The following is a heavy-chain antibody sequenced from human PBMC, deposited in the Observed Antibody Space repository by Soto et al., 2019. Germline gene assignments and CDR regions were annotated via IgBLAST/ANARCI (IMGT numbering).Heavy chain of an antibody. D-gene: IGHD5-18*01. CDR3: ARLGGGYSYGFDY. Sequence: PGGSLRLSCAASGVTFSSYSMNWVRQAPGKGLEWVSSISSSSSYIYYADSVKGRFTISRDNAKNSLYLQMNSLRAEDTAVYYCARLGGGYSYGFDYWGQGTLVTVSS. V-gene: IGHV3-21*01. CDR1: GVTFSSYS. CDR2: ISSSSSYI. J-gene: IGHJ4*02.